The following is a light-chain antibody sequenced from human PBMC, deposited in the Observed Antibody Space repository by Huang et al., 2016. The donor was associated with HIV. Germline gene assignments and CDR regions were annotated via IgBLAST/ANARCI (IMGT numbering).Light chain of an antibody. CDR2: DVS. CDR3: QQRSSWPPFT. Sequence: EILLTQSPATLSLSPGERATLSCRASQSVRNLLAWYQQKPGQPPRLLIYDVSTRATGIPDSFSCSGSDTDFTLTISSLEPEDFAVYYCQQRSSWPPFTFGPGTKVDIK. J-gene: IGKJ3*01. CDR1: QSVRNL. V-gene: IGKV3-11*01.